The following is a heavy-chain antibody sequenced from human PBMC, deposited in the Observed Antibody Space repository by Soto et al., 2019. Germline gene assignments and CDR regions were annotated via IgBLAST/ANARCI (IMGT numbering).Heavy chain of an antibody. V-gene: IGHV4-31*03. D-gene: IGHD6-6*01. CDR3: ARGSFSSSSSWFDP. Sequence: PSETLSLTCTVSGGSISSGGYYWIWIRHHPGKGLEWIGYIYYSGRTYYNPSLHSRVSIAVDTTENQFSLKLTSVTAADTSVYYCARGSFSSSSSWFDPWGRETLVTVSS. CDR2: IYYSGRT. J-gene: IGHJ5*02. CDR1: GGSISSGGYY.